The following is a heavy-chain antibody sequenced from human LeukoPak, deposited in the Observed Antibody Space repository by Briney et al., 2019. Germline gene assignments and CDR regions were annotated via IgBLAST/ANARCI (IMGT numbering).Heavy chain of an antibody. J-gene: IGHJ6*02. V-gene: IGHV1-18*01. D-gene: IGHD2-2*01. CDR1: GYTFTSYG. CDR3: ARAGEQLLPLYYYGMDV. CDR2: ISAYNGNT. Sequence: GASVKVSCKASGYTFTSYGISWVRQAPGQGLEWMGWISAYNGNTNYAQKLQGRVTMTTDTSTSTAYMELRSLRSDDTAVYYCARAGEQLLPLYYYGMDVWGQGTTVTVSS.